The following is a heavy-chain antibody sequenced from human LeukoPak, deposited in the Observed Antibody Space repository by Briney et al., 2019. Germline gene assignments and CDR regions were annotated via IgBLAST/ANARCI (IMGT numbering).Heavy chain of an antibody. CDR1: GFTFSSYA. V-gene: IGHV3-23*01. CDR2: ISGSGGST. D-gene: IGHD3-16*02. Sequence: GGSLRLSCAASGFTFSSYAMSWVRQAPGKGLEWVSAISGSGGSTYYADSVKGRFTISRDNSKNTLYLQMNSLRAEDTAVYYCAAFWGSYRSSTSDYWGQGTLVTVSS. J-gene: IGHJ4*02. CDR3: AAFWGSYRSSTSDY.